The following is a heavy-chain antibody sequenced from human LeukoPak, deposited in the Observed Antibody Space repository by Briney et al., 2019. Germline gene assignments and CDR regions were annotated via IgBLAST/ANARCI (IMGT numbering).Heavy chain of an antibody. CDR1: SGSISNYY. CDR3: ARYHSSGLDY. CDR2: ILSSGST. D-gene: IGHD3-22*01. J-gene: IGHJ4*02. Sequence: SETLSLTCSVSSGSISNYYWSWIRQSPGKGLEWIGYILSSGSTNYNPSVKSRVTMSVDTSTDQFSLELNSVSAADTAVYFCARYHSSGLDYWGQGTLVTVSP. V-gene: IGHV4-59*01.